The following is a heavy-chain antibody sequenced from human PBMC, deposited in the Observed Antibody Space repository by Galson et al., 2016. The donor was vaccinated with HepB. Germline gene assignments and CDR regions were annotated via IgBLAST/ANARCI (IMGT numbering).Heavy chain of an antibody. CDR1: GFTFSRNA. CDR3: ARDRQPSCYNNWLDA. CDR2: ISGAGDVT. J-gene: IGHJ5*02. V-gene: IGHV3-23*01. Sequence: SLRLSCAASGFTFSRNAMIWVRQPPGKGLEWVSGISGAGDVTYYADSMKGRFTISRANSNNTLYLQMNSLRAEDTAVYYCARDRQPSCYNNWLDAWGQGALVTVSS. D-gene: IGHD2-2*01.